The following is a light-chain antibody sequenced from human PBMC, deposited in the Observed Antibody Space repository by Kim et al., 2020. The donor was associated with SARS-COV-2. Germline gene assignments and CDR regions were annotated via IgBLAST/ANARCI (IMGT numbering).Light chain of an antibody. V-gene: IGKV1-8*01. CDR3: RQYYSYPMT. CDR1: QGISSY. Sequence: AIQITQSPSSLSASTGDRVTITCRASQGISSYLAWYQQKPGKAPKRLIYAASTLQSGVPSRFSGSGSGTDFTLTISCLQPEDFATYYCRQYYSYPMTFGRGNKVDIK. J-gene: IGKJ4*01. CDR2: AAS.